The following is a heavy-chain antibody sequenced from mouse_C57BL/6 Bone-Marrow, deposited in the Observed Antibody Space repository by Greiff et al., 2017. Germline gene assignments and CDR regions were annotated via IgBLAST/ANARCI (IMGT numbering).Heavy chain of an antibody. CDR2: IYPGSGST. Sequence: QVQLQQPGAELVKPGASVKMSCKASGYTFTSYWITWVKQRPGQGLEWIGDIYPGSGSTNYNEKVKSKATLTVVTSSSTAYMQLSSLTSEDSAVYYCARPYYSNYWYFDVWGTGTTVTVSS. CDR1: GYTFTSYW. V-gene: IGHV1-55*01. J-gene: IGHJ1*03. D-gene: IGHD2-5*01. CDR3: ARPYYSNYWYFDV.